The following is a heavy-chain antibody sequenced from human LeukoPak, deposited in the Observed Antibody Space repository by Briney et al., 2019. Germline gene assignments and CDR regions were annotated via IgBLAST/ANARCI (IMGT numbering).Heavy chain of an antibody. J-gene: IGHJ4*02. CDR1: GGSVSSYY. CDR3: ARIGHEHYYFDY. CDR2: IYYRGSP. V-gene: IGHV4-59*02. D-gene: IGHD1/OR15-1a*01. Sequence: SETLSLTGTVSGGSVSSYYWSWIRQPPGKGLEGFQYIYYRGSPNHPPSLKRRVTISVDTSKNQFSLKLSSVTAADTAVYYCARIGHEHYYFDYWGQGTLVTVSS.